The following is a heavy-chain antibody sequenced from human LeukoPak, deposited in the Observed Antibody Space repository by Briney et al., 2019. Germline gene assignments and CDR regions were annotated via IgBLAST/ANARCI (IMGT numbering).Heavy chain of an antibody. Sequence: GGSLRLSCAASGFSFSDYFMSWIRQAPGQGLEWISYISNSGITISYSDSVKGRFTISRDNTKNIVYLQTNSLRAEDTARYYCARTLGVSWFDPWGQGTLVTVSS. CDR2: ISNSGITI. CDR3: ARTLGVSWFDP. D-gene: IGHD3-10*01. CDR1: GFSFSDYF. V-gene: IGHV3-11*01. J-gene: IGHJ5*02.